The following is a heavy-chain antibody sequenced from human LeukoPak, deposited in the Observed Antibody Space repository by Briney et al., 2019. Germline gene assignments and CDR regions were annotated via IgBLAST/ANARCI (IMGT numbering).Heavy chain of an antibody. J-gene: IGHJ5*02. CDR1: GGSISSGSYY. Sequence: PSQTLSLTCTVSGGSISSGSYYWSWIRQPAGKGLEWIGRIYTSGSTNYNPSLKSRVTMSVDTSKNQFSLKLSSVTAADTAVYYCTRGSDSNWFDPWGQGALVTVSS. V-gene: IGHV4-61*02. CDR3: TRGSDSNWFDP. CDR2: IYTSGST. D-gene: IGHD2-21*02.